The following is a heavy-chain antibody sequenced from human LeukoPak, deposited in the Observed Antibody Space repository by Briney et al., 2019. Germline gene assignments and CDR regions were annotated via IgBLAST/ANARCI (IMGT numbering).Heavy chain of an antibody. D-gene: IGHD2-21*02. V-gene: IGHV3-30*03. CDR3: ARRKRRIVVVTAVDFFDY. J-gene: IGHJ4*02. CDR1: GFIFSSYG. Sequence: GGSLRLSCAASGFIFSSYGMHWVRQAPGKGLEWVAFISYDGTNKYYADSVKGRFTISRDNSKNTVYLQMNSLRADDTAIYYYARRKRRIVVVTAVDFFDYWGQGILVTVSS. CDR2: ISYDGTNK.